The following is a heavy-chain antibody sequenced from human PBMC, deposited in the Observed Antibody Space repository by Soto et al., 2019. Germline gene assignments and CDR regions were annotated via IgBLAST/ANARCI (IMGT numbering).Heavy chain of an antibody. J-gene: IGHJ4*02. CDR2: ISGGGETT. D-gene: IGHD3-10*01. CDR3: VFNSGSGSYDLDY. CDR1: GFTFSSYA. Sequence: EVPLLESGGGLVQPGGSLRLSCAASGFTFSSYAMWWVRQAPGKGLECVSAISGGGETTYYADSVKGRFTISRDNSKNTLYLRMNSLRAEDMVVYYCVFNSGSGSYDLDYLGQGSVVTVSS. V-gene: IGHV3-23*01.